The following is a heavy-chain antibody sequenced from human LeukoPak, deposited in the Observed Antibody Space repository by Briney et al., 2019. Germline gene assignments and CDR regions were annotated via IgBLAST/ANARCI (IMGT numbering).Heavy chain of an antibody. CDR3: GRLTVGDY. J-gene: IGHJ4*02. Sequence: GGSLRLSCAASGFAFSTYSMTWVRQAPGKGLEWVSYIKSSSSTIYYAEAVKGCFTISTDNAKNSLYLQMNSLRAGDSAVYYCGRLTVGDYWGQGALVIVSS. CDR1: GFAFSTYS. CDR2: IKSSSSTI. D-gene: IGHD3-16*01. V-gene: IGHV3-48*01.